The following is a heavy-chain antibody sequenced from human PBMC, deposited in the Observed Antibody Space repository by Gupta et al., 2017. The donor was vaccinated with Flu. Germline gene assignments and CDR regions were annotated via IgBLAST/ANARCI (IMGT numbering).Heavy chain of an antibody. D-gene: IGHD1-26*01. J-gene: IGHJ4*02. CDR1: GSPFITYA. CDR3: ARERSLYHFDH. V-gene: IGHV1-69*06. Sequence: QVQLVQSRVEVKKPGCSVKVSCKTSGSPFITYAISWVRQAPVQGLEWMGGINPIFGTPYYAQKFQGGVTITADKATSTVYLELSSLRSQDTAVYYCARERSLYHFDHWGQGTLLTVSS. CDR2: INPIFGTP.